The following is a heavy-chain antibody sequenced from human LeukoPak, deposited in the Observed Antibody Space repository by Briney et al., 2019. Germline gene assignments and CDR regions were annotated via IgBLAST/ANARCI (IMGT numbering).Heavy chain of an antibody. CDR3: ARDRSDYDILTGYYTGNWFDP. J-gene: IGHJ5*02. CDR2: IIPILGIA. Sequence: GASVKVSCKASGGTFSSYAISWVRQAPGQGLEWMGRIIPILGIANYAQKFQGRVTIIADKSTSTAYMELSSLRSEDTAVYYCARDRSDYDILTGYYTGNWFDPWGQGTLVTVSS. CDR1: GGTFSSYA. V-gene: IGHV1-69*04. D-gene: IGHD3-9*01.